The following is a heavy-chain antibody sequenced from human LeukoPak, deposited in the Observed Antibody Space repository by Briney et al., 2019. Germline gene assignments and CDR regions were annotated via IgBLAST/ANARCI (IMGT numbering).Heavy chain of an antibody. J-gene: IGHJ4*02. CDR1: GYTFTSYG. D-gene: IGHD3-9*01. CDR3: ARDQSAVRYFDWLLYPHSSFDY. V-gene: IGHV1-18*01. CDR2: ISAYNGNT. Sequence: GASVKVSCKASGYTFTSYGISWVRQAPGQGLEWMGWISAYNGNTNYAQKLQGRVTMTTDTSTSTAYMELRRLRSDDTAVYYCARDQSAVRYFDWLLYPHSSFDYWGQGTLVTVSS.